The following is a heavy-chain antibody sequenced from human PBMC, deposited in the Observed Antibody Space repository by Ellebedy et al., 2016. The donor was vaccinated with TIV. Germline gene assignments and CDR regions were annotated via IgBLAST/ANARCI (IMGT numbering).Heavy chain of an antibody. Sequence: PGGSLRLSCAASGFTFSSYAMHWVRQAPGKGLEWVAVISYDGSNKYYADSVKGRFTISRDNSKNTLYLQMNSLRAEDTAVYYCERGDSYYDSSGYSTIVAFDIWGQGTMVTVSS. CDR2: ISYDGSNK. J-gene: IGHJ3*02. CDR1: GFTFSSYA. D-gene: IGHD3-22*01. V-gene: IGHV3-30-3*01. CDR3: ERGDSYYDSSGYSTIVAFDI.